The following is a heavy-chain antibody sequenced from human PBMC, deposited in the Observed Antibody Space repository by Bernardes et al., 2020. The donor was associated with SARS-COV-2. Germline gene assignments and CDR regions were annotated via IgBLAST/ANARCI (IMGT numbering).Heavy chain of an antibody. J-gene: IGHJ3*02. CDR2: INPSGGST. D-gene: IGHD6-13*01. CDR3: ARESGGIAERIDAFDI. CDR1: GYTFTSYY. Sequence: ASVKVSCKASGYTFTSYYMHWVRQAPGQGLEWMGIINPSGGSTSYAQKFQGRVTMTRDTSTSTVYMELSSLRSEDTAVYYCARESGGIAERIDAFDIWGQGTMVTVSS. V-gene: IGHV1-46*01.